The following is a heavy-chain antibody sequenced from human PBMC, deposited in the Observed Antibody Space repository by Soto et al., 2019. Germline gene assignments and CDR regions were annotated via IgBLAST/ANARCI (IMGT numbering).Heavy chain of an antibody. V-gene: IGHV4-30-2*01. Sequence: PSETLSLTCTVSGGSISSGGYYGNWIRQPPGKALEWIGHTYHSGNPYYNPPLKSRVIISVDRSKNQFSLKVSSVTAADTAVYYCARVGGYDQGYFDYWGQGTLVTVSS. CDR3: ARVGGYDQGYFDY. CDR1: GGSISSGGYY. CDR2: TYHSGNP. J-gene: IGHJ4*02. D-gene: IGHD5-12*01.